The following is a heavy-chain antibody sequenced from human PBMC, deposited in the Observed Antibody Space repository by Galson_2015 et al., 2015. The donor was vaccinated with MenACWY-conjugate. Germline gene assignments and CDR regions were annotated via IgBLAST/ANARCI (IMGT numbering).Heavy chain of an antibody. CDR3: ARDGEWQQLVPTHYYYGMDV. V-gene: IGHV1-46*01. J-gene: IGHJ6*02. CDR2: INPSGGST. CDR1: GYTFTSYY. Sequence: SVKVSCKASGYTFTSYYMHWVRQAPGQGLEWMGIINPSGGSTSYAQKFQGRVTMTRDTSTSTVYMELSSLRSEDTAVYHCARDGEWQQLVPTHYYYGMDVWGQGTTVTVSS. D-gene: IGHD6-13*01.